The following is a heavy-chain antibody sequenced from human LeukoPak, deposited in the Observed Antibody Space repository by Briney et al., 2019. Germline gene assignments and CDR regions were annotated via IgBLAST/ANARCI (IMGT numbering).Heavy chain of an antibody. CDR2: IYYSGST. CDR1: GGSISSSSYY. J-gene: IGHJ4*02. Sequence: SETLSLTCTASGGSISSSSYYWGWIRQPPGKGLEWIGSIYYSGSTYYNPSLKSRVTISVDTSKNQFSLKLSSVTAADTAVYCCARPSSGWLAIDYWGQGTLVTVSS. D-gene: IGHD6-19*01. V-gene: IGHV4-39*01. CDR3: ARPSSGWLAIDY.